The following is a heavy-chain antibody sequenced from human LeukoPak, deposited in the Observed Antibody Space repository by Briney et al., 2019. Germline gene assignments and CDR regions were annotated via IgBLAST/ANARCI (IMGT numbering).Heavy chain of an antibody. CDR2: IKPSGSST. CDR3: ARVHDSDWYFDY. V-gene: IGHV1-46*01. CDR1: GYSFTTYY. Sequence: ASVTVSCKASGYSFTTYYMHWVRQAPGQGLEWMGIIKPSGSSTSYAQKFQDRVTMTRDTSTSTVYMELSSLRSEDTAVYYCARVHDSDWYFDYWGQGTLVTVSS. D-gene: IGHD6-19*01. J-gene: IGHJ4*02.